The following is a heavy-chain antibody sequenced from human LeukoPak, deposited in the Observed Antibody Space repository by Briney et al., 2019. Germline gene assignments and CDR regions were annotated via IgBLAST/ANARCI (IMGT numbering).Heavy chain of an antibody. J-gene: IGHJ2*01. Sequence: PSETLSLTCTVSGGSISSYDWSWLRQPPGKGVEGVGYIYYSGSTNYNPSLKRRVTISVDTSNNPFSLKLSSVTAADTAVYYCARDIIHLCSRYFDLWGRGTLVTVSS. V-gene: IGHV4-59*01. CDR1: GGSISSYD. CDR2: IYYSGST. CDR3: ARDIIHLCSRYFDL. D-gene: IGHD5-18*01.